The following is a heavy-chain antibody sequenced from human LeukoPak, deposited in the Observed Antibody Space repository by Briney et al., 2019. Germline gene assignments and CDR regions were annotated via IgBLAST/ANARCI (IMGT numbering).Heavy chain of an antibody. CDR1: GYTFTGYY. Sequence: ASVKVSCKASGYTFTGYYMHWVRQAPGQGLEWMGWSNPNSGGTNYAQKFQGRVTMTRDTPISTAYMELSRLRSDDTAVYYGARGWEFPRYYCDSSGKPFDYWGRGTLVTVSS. J-gene: IGHJ4*02. CDR2: SNPNSGGT. CDR3: ARGWEFPRYYCDSSGKPFDY. D-gene: IGHD3-22*01. V-gene: IGHV1-2*02.